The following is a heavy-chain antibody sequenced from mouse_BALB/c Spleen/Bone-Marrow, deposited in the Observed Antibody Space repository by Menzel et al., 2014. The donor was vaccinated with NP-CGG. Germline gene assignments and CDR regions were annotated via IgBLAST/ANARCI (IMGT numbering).Heavy chain of an antibody. CDR1: GFNIKDTY. D-gene: IGHD1-2*01. Sequence: VQLQQSGAELVKPGASVKLSCTASGFNIKDTYMHWVKQRPEQGLEWIGRIYPANVNTKYDPKFQGKATITADTSSNPAYLQLSSLTSEDTAVYYCARYSLLRQAMDYWGQGTSVTVST. J-gene: IGHJ4*01. CDR2: IYPANVNT. V-gene: IGHV14-3*02. CDR3: ARYSLLRQAMDY.